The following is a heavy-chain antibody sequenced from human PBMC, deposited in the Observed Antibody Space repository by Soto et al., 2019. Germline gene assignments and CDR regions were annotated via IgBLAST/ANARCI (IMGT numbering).Heavy chain of an antibody. CDR2: ILYDGSNK. V-gene: IGHV3-30*03. CDR1: GFTFSNYG. J-gene: IGHJ4*02. D-gene: IGHD4-4*01. CDR3: VPGGFRLHNY. Sequence: LRLSCAASGFTFSNYGMHWVRQTPGKGLEWVALILYDGSNKYYADSVKGRFTISRDNSXXXLXXXVXSXXAEDTAVYYCVPGGFRLHNYWGQGTLVTVS.